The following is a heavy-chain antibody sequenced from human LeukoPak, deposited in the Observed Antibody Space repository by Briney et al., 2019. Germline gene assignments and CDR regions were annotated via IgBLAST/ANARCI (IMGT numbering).Heavy chain of an antibody. Sequence: GGSLRLSCAASGFTFSSYGMHRVRQAPGKGLEWVAVISYDGSNKYYADSVKGRFTISRDNSKSTLYLPMNSLRAEDTAVYYCAKDLEAGSSSYLDYWGQGTLVTVSS. D-gene: IGHD3-10*01. CDR1: GFTFSSYG. CDR2: ISYDGSNK. V-gene: IGHV3-30*18. CDR3: AKDLEAGSSSYLDY. J-gene: IGHJ4*02.